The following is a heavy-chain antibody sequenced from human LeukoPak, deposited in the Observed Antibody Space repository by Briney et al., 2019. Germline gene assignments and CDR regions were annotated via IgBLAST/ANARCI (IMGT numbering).Heavy chain of an antibody. CDR3: AKDFVRYNIQFDY. CDR1: GFTFSSYG. J-gene: IGHJ4*02. Sequence: GGSLRLSCAASGFTFSSYGMHWVRQAPGKGLEWVAVIWYDGSNKYYADSVKGRFTISRDNSKNTLYLQMDSLRAEDTALYYCAKDFVRYNIQFDYWGQGALVTVSS. V-gene: IGHV3-33*06. CDR2: IWYDGSNK. D-gene: IGHD1-14*01.